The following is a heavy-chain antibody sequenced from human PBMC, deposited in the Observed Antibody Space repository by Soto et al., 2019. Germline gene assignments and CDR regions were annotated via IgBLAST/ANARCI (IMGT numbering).Heavy chain of an antibody. CDR2: FLASGGNT. CDR1: GYSFFSYY. Sequence: GASVKVSCKASGYSFFSYYIHWVRQAPGQGLEWMGRFLASGGNTDYAQRFRGRISMTRDTSTTNTVSLELTSLTSDDTAVYYCARGGATLFGVIDSLGQGTRVTVSS. D-gene: IGHD3-3*01. J-gene: IGHJ4*02. CDR3: ARGGATLFGVIDS. V-gene: IGHV1-46*01.